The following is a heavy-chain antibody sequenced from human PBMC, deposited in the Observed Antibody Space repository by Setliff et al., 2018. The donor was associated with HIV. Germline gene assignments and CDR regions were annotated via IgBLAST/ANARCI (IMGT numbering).Heavy chain of an antibody. CDR1: GGSIINNF. CDR3: ARHYQHSWVGVDYYFMDV. J-gene: IGHJ6*03. Sequence: SETLSLTCTVSGGSIINNFWSWIRLPPGKGLEYIGYIYYSGNTDYNPSLKSRVTISVDTSKNQFSLKLSSVTAADTAVYYCARHYQHSWVGVDYYFMDVWGKGTTVTVSS. CDR2: IYYSGNT. D-gene: IGHD1-26*01. V-gene: IGHV4-59*01.